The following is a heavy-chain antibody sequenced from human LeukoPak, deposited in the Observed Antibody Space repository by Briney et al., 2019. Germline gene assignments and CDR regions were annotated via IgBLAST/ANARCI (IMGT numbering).Heavy chain of an antibody. CDR2: IYYSGST. CDR1: GDSISSSSYY. D-gene: IGHD6-13*01. CDR3: ARDILATSIAAPYY. J-gene: IGHJ4*02. Sequence: PSETLSLTCTVSGDSISSSSYYWGWIRQPPGKGLEWIGSIYYSGSTYNNPSLKSRVTMSVDTSKNQFSLRLSSVNAADTAVYYCARDILATSIAAPYYWGQGTLVTVSS. V-gene: IGHV4-39*07.